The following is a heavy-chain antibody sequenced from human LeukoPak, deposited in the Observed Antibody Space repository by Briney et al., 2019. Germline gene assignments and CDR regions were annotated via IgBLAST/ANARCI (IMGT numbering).Heavy chain of an antibody. J-gene: IGHJ6*03. CDR1: GFTFSSYW. CDR3: ARDSATRYIVANYWYMDV. CDR2: IKQDGSEK. Sequence: PGGSLRLSCAASGFTFSSYWMSWVRQAPGKGLEWVANIKQDGSEKYYVDSVKGRFTISRDNAKNSLYLQMNSLRDEDTAVYYRARDSATRYIVANYWYMDVWGKGTTVTISS. V-gene: IGHV3-7*01. D-gene: IGHD2-21*01.